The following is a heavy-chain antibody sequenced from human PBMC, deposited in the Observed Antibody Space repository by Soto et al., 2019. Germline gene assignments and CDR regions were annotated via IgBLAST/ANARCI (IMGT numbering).Heavy chain of an antibody. CDR1: GYTCTRYD. CDR2: MNPKSGNT. CDR3: ARERAAAGFDY. D-gene: IGHD6-13*01. V-gene: IGHV1-8*01. J-gene: IGHJ4*02. Sequence: QVQLVQSGAELKKPGASVKVSCKASGYTCTRYDINWWRQATGQGLEWMGWMNPKSGNTGYAQDFQGRVTMTRNTSISTAYMDLSSLRSDDTAVYYGARERAAAGFDYWGQGTLVTVSS.